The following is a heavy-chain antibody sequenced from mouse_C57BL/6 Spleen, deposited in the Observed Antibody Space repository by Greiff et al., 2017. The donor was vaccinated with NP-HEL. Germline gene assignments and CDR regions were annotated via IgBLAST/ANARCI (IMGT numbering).Heavy chain of an antibody. D-gene: IGHD1-1*01. CDR3: AREGSNLYLDY. Sequence: VQLQQSGPELVKPGASVKISCKASGYAFSSSWMNWVKQRPGKGLEWIGRIYPGDGDTNYNGKFKGKATLTADKSSSTAYMQLSSLTSEDSAVYFCAREGSNLYLDYWGQGTTLTVSS. CDR1: GYAFSSSW. V-gene: IGHV1-82*01. CDR2: IYPGDGDT. J-gene: IGHJ2*01.